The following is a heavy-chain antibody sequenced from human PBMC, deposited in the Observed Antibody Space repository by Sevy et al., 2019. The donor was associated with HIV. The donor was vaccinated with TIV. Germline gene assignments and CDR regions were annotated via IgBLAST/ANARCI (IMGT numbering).Heavy chain of an antibody. Sequence: SQTLSLTCAISGDSVSTYSAAWNWIRQSPSRGLEWLGRTYYKSKWYNDYALSVKSRISINPNTPKNQISLQLNSVTPEDTAVDYCARESRWFFFHFDYWGQGTLVTVSS. CDR3: ARESRWFFFHFDY. J-gene: IGHJ4*02. CDR1: GDSVSTYSAA. V-gene: IGHV6-1*01. D-gene: IGHD3-10*01. CDR2: TYYKSKWYN.